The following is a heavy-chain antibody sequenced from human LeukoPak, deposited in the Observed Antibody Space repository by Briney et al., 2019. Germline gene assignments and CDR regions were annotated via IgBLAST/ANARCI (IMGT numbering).Heavy chain of an antibody. CDR2: IYTSGST. D-gene: IGHD2-15*01. CDR3: ARDLLYCSGGSCYLTFFDY. V-gene: IGHV4-4*07. J-gene: IGHJ4*02. Sequence: SETLSLTCTVSGGSISSYYWSWIRQPAGKGLEWIGRIYTSGSTNYNPSLESRVTMSVDTSKNQFSLKLSSVTAADTAVYYCARDLLYCSGGSCYLTFFDYWGQGTLVTVSS. CDR1: GGSISSYY.